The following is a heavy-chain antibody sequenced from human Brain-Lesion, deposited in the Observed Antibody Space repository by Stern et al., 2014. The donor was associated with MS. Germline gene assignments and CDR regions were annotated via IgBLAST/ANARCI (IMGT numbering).Heavy chain of an antibody. J-gene: IGHJ6*02. Sequence: MQLVESGPGLVKPSQTLSLSCTVSGGSISSGGYYWSWIRQPAGKGLEWIGRIFNSGSTSHHPSLKSRVTISIDTSKNPFSLRLTSMTAADTAVYYCARGRVVPGFQYYATDVWGQGTTVIVSS. CDR2: IFNSGST. V-gene: IGHV4-61*02. CDR3: ARGRVVPGFQYYATDV. CDR1: GGSISSGGYY. D-gene: IGHD2-2*01.